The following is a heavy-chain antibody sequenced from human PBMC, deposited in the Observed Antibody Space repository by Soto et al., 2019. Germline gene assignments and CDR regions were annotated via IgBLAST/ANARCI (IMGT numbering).Heavy chain of an antibody. J-gene: IGHJ4*02. V-gene: IGHV3-23*01. CDR3: AKKEQYYDVLTRSYTDWNYFDS. CDR2: ISGSGGKT. Sequence: GGSLRLSCSASGFTFSNYAMDWVRQAPGKGLEWVSTISGSGGKTYYTDSVKGRFTISRDNSKNTLYLRMDSLRAEDTATFYCAKKEQYYDVLTRSYTDWNYFDSWGQGTPVTVSS. CDR1: GFTFSNYA. D-gene: IGHD3-9*01.